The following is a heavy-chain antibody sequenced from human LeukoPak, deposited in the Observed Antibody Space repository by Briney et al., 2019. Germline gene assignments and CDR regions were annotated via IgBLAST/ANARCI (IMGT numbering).Heavy chain of an antibody. V-gene: IGHV1-2*02. Sequence: GASVTVSCKASGYTFTGYYMHWVRQAPGQGLEWMGWINPNSGGTNYAQKFQGRVTMTRNTSISTAYMELSSLRSEDTAVYYCARGRRCSSTSCYRRGGGYYYYGMDVWGQGTTVTVSS. D-gene: IGHD2-2*02. CDR3: ARGRRCSSTSCYRRGGGYYYYGMDV. CDR2: INPNSGGT. J-gene: IGHJ6*02. CDR1: GYTFTGYY.